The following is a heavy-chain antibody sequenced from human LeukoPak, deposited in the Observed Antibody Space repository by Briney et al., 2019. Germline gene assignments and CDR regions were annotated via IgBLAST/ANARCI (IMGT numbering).Heavy chain of an antibody. V-gene: IGHV1-8*01. CDR2: MNPNSGNT. J-gene: IGHJ6*02. D-gene: IGHD3-16*01. CDR3: ATAARSERGYYYYYGMDV. Sequence: GASVKVSCKASGYTFTSYDINWVRQATGQGLEWMGWMNPNSGNTGYAQKFQGRVTMTRNTSISTAYMELSSLRSEDTAMYYCATAARSERGYYYYYGMDVWGQGTTVTVSS. CDR1: GYTFTSYD.